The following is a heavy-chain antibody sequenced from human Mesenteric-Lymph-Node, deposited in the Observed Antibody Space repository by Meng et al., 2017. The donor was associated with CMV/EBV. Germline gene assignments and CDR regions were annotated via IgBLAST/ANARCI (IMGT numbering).Heavy chain of an antibody. CDR3: AKGGYCSSTSCYEPAGG. J-gene: IGHJ4*02. CDR1: GFTFSSYA. Sequence: GGSLRLSCAASGFTFSSYAMHWVRQAPGKGLEWVAVISYDGSNKYYADSVKGRFTISRDNSKNTLYLQMNSLRAEDTAVYYCAKGGYCSSTSCYEPAGGWGQGTLVTVSS. D-gene: IGHD2-2*01. V-gene: IGHV3-30*04. CDR2: ISYDGSNK.